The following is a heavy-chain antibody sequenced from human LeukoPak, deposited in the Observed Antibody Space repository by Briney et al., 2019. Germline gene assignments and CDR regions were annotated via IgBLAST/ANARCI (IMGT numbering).Heavy chain of an antibody. CDR3: ARDVPRGYYPRYFDY. J-gene: IGHJ4*02. Sequence: PGRSLRLSCAASGFTFSRYGMHWVRQAPGKGLEWVAVISYDGSNKYYADSVKGRFTISRDNAKNSLYLQMNSLRAEDTAVYYCARDVPRGYYPRYFDYWGQGTLVTVSS. CDR2: ISYDGSNK. D-gene: IGHD3-22*01. CDR1: GFTFSRYG. V-gene: IGHV3-30*12.